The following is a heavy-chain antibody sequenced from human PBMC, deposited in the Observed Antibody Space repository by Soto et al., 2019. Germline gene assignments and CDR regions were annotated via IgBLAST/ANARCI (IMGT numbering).Heavy chain of an antibody. J-gene: IGHJ4*02. D-gene: IGHD6-19*01. CDR1: GYTFTSYG. CDR3: ARSKPYTSGWEPSGH. CDR2: ISGYNGNT. V-gene: IGHV1-18*01. Sequence: ASVKVSCKASGYTFTSYGISWVRQAPGQGLEWMGWISGYNGNTNYAQKLQGRVTMTTDTSTSTAYMDLGSLSSDDTAVYYCARSKPYTSGWEPSGHWGQGTLVTVSS.